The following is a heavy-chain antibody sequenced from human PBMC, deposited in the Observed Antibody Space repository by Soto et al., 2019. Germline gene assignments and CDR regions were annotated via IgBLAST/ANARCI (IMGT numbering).Heavy chain of an antibody. CDR1: GGSINSGAYY. J-gene: IGHJ4*02. Sequence: QVQLQESGPGLVKPSQTLSLTCTVSGGSINSGAYYWSWIRQHPGKGLEWIGYIYYSGSTYYNPSXTXRVTISVDTSKNPFSLKLSPVTAADTAVYYCARDLIDGYFDWWGQGTLVTVSS. V-gene: IGHV4-31*03. CDR3: ARDLIDGYFDW. CDR2: IYYSGST.